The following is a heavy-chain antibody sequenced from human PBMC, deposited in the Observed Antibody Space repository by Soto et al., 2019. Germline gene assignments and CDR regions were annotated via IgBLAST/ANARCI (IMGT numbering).Heavy chain of an antibody. CDR2: VSANSGDT. D-gene: IGHD6-19*01. J-gene: IGHJ4*02. Sequence: QVQLVQSGAEVKKPGASVKVSCNPSGYTFTSYGISWVRQAPGQGLEWMGWVSANSGDTNYAQKLLGRVTMTTDTSTSTVYMELRSLRSDDTAIYFCARDRKDMSVAGFDFWGQGTLVTVSS. CDR3: ARDRKDMSVAGFDF. V-gene: IGHV1-18*01. CDR1: GYTFTSYG.